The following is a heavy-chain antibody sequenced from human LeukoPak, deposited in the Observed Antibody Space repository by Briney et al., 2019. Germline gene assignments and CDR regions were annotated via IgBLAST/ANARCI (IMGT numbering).Heavy chain of an antibody. CDR2: IIPIFGTA. V-gene: IGHV1-69*05. CDR3: ARSGILLTWFDP. CDR1: GGTFSSYA. J-gene: IGHJ5*02. Sequence: SVKVSCKASGGTFSSYAISWVRQAPGQGLEWMGGIIPIFGTANYAQKFQGRVTITTDESTSTAYMELSSLRSEDTAVYYCARSGILLTWFDPWGQGTLVTVSS. D-gene: IGHD2-15*01.